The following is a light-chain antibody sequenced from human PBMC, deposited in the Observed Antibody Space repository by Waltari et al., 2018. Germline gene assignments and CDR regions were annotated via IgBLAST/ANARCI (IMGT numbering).Light chain of an antibody. V-gene: IGLV2-14*03. CDR1: SSDVGGYHF. CDR3: SSYSSTNTVV. CDR2: DVT. Sequence: QSALTQPASVSGSPGQSVTISCTGTSSDVGGYHFASWYQQHPGRAPKLMIYDVTHRPSGVSTRFSGSKSGDTASLTISGLQAADEAEYYCSSYSSTNTVVFGGGTQLTV. J-gene: IGLJ3*02.